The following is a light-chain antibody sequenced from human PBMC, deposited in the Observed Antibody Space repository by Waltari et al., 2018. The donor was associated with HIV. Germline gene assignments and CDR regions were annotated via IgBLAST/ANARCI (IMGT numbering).Light chain of an antibody. J-gene: IGLJ2*01. V-gene: IGLV3-21*01. CDR3: QAWDSSTVV. CDR1: NIGSKG. CDR2: YDS. Sequence: SYVLTQPPSVSVAPGKTARITCGGNNIGSKGVHWYQQKPGQAPVLVIYYDSHRPSGIPERFSGSKSGNTATLTISGTQAMDEADYYCQAWDSSTVVFGGGTKLTVL.